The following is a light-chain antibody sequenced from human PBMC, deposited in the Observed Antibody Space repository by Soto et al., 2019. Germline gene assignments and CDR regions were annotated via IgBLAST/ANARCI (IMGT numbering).Light chain of an antibody. Sequence: EIVMTQSPATLSVSPGERATLSCRASQSVSSDLAWYQQKPGQAPRLLIYGASTRATGIPARFSGSGSGTEFTLTISSLQSEDYALYYCQQYKAWPYTFGQGTKLEIK. CDR1: QSVSSD. CDR2: GAS. V-gene: IGKV3-15*01. J-gene: IGKJ2*01. CDR3: QQYKAWPYT.